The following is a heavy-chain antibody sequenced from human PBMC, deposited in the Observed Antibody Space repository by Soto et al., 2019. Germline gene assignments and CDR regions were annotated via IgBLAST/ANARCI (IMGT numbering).Heavy chain of an antibody. CDR2: ISYDGSNK. D-gene: IGHD4-17*01. CDR1: GFTFSSYA. V-gene: IGHV3-30-3*01. Sequence: QLQLVESGGGVVQPGRSLRLSCAASGFTFSSYAMHWVRQAPGKGLEWVAVISYDGSNKYYADSVKGRFTISRDNSKNTLYLQMNSLRAEDTAVYYCARDDYGDYFDYWGQGTLVTVSS. J-gene: IGHJ4*02. CDR3: ARDDYGDYFDY.